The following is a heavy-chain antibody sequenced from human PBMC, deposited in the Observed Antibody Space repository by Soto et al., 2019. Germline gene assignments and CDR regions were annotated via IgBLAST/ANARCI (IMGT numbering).Heavy chain of an antibody. CDR2: ISSSSSYI. J-gene: IGHJ4*02. CDR1: GFTFSSYS. Sequence: PGGSLRLSCAASGFTFSSYSMNWVRQAPGKGLEWVSSISSSSSYIYYADSVKGRFTISRDNAKNSLYLQMNSLRAEDTAVYYCASPLITMVRGVIMALVDYWGQGTLVTVSS. V-gene: IGHV3-21*01. D-gene: IGHD3-10*01. CDR3: ASPLITMVRGVIMALVDY.